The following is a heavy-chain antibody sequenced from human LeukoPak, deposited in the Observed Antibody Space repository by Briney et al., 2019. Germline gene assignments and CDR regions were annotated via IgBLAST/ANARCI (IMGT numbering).Heavy chain of an antibody. Sequence: SLTRSLTCPVSGGSISPFVWNWIRHPPRKGMEWIGFIYYTGGTSYTPSLNSRATISLDTSKNQISLKLSSVTSADTAVYYFARGRIVVGNTGAFDIWGEGTMVPVSS. CDR1: GGSISPFV. V-gene: IGHV4-59*12. CDR3: ARGRIVVGNTGAFDI. CDR2: IYYTGGT. J-gene: IGHJ3*02. D-gene: IGHD3-22*01.